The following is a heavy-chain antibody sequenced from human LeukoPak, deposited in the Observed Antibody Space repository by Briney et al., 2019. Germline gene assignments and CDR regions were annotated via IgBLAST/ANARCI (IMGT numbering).Heavy chain of an antibody. J-gene: IGHJ4*02. Sequence: ASVKVSCKASGYTFTSYGISWVRQAPGQGLEWMGWISAYNGNTNYAQKLQGRVTMTRDTSTSTVYMELSSLRSEDTAVYYCARIVAAAGKTFDYWGQGTLVTVSS. CDR2: ISAYNGNT. CDR1: GYTFTSYG. V-gene: IGHV1-18*01. D-gene: IGHD6-13*01. CDR3: ARIVAAAGKTFDY.